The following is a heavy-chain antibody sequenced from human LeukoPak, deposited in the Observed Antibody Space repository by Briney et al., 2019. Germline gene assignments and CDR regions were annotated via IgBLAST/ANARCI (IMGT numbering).Heavy chain of an antibody. V-gene: IGHV4-38-2*01. D-gene: IGHD3-16*02. Sequence: SETLSLTCDVSGSSVNSDQYWGWVRHSPGAGLEWIGSVHQTGSPYYTPSLGSRVSLSIDSTKNSFSLRLTSVTAADTAVYYCAMLRLGELSLLANAYDIWGQGTMVIVSS. CDR2: VHQTGSP. CDR3: AMLRLGELSLLANAYDI. J-gene: IGHJ3*02. CDR1: GSSVNSDQY.